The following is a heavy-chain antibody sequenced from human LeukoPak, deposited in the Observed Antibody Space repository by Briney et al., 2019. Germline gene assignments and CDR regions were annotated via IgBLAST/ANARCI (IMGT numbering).Heavy chain of an antibody. CDR3: ARDATWARGLGGAFDI. CDR1: GFTFSSYA. D-gene: IGHD3-16*01. V-gene: IGHV3-23*01. Sequence: GGSLRLSCAASGFTFSSYAMSWVRQAPGKGLEWVSAISGSGSSTYYADSVKGRFTISRDNPKNTLYLQMSSLRVEDTAVYYCARDATWARGLGGAFDIWGQGIVVTVSS. J-gene: IGHJ3*02. CDR2: ISGSGSST.